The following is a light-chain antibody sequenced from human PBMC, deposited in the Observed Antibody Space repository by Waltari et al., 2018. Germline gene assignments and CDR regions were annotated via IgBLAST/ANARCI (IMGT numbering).Light chain of an antibody. V-gene: IGKV3-20*01. CDR3: QKYGTLPAT. Sequence: DIVLTQSPGTLSFSRGARATHSCRASQRVSRWLAWYQQKPGQAPRLHIYDASTRATDISDRFSGSGSGTDFSLTISRLEPEDFAVYYCQKYGTLPATFGQGTKVEIK. CDR1: QRVSRW. J-gene: IGKJ1*01. CDR2: DAS.